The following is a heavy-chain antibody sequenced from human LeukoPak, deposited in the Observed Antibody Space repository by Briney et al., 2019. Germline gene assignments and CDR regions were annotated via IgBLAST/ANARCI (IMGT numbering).Heavy chain of an antibody. D-gene: IGHD3-3*01. V-gene: IGHV4-31*03. CDR3: ARGFYYDFWSGVKWHPAYYFDY. Sequence: SQTLSLTCTVSGGSISNGGYYWSWIRQHPGKGLEWIGYIYYSGGTFYNPSLKSRVTISLDTSKNQFSLKLSSVTAADTAVYYCARGFYYDFWSGVKWHPAYYFDYWGRGALVTVSS. CDR1: GGSISNGGYY. CDR2: IYYSGGT. J-gene: IGHJ4*02.